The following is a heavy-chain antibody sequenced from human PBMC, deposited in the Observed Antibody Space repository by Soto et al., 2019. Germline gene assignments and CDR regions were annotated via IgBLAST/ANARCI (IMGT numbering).Heavy chain of an antibody. Sequence: QVQLQESGPGLVKPSETLSLTCTVSGGSISSYYWSWIRQPPGKGLEWIGFIYYSGSTNYNPSLKSRATISVDMSKTQHPLRLSSVTAADTALSYCAGRLPLAATTGDGFDIWGQGTMVTVSS. CDR1: GGSISSYY. D-gene: IGHD1-26*01. V-gene: IGHV4-59*01. CDR3: AGRLPLAATTGDGFDI. CDR2: IYYSGST. J-gene: IGHJ3*02.